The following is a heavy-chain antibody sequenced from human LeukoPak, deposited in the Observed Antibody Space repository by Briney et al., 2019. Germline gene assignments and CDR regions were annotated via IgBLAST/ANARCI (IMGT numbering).Heavy chain of an antibody. CDR1: GGTFSSYA. CDR2: IIPIFGTA. D-gene: IGHD3-22*01. CDR3: ARERSGVVVNDDAFDI. J-gene: IGHJ3*02. Sequence: GASVNVSCKASGGTFSSYAISWVRQAPGQGLEWMGGIIPIFGTANYAQKFQGRVTITADESTSTAYMELSSLRSEDTAVYYCARERSGVVVNDDAFDIWGQGTMVTVSS. V-gene: IGHV1-69*13.